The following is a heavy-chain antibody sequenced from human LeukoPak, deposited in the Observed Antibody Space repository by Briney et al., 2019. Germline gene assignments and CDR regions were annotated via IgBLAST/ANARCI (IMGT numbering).Heavy chain of an antibody. CDR2: IYYSGST. D-gene: IGHD3-22*01. CDR3: ARHGATMIVVEQNWFDP. V-gene: IGHV4-59*08. J-gene: IGHJ5*02. Sequence: PSETLSLTCTVSGGSISSYYWSWIRQPPGKGLEWIGYIYYSGSTNCNPSLKSRVTISVDTSKNQFSLKLSSVTAADTAVYYCARHGATMIVVEQNWFDPWGQGTLVTVSS. CDR1: GGSISSYY.